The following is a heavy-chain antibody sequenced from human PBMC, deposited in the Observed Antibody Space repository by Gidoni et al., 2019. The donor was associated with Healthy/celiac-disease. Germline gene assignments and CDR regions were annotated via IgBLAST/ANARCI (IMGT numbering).Heavy chain of an antibody. V-gene: IGHV3-30*04. Sequence: QVQLVESGGGVVQPGRSLRLSCAASGFTFSSYAMHWVRQAPGKGLEWVAVISYDGSNKYYADSVKGRFTISRDNSKNTLYLQMNSLRAEDTAVYYCARGSWFDPWGQGTLVTVSS. CDR3: ARGSWFDP. CDR1: GFTFSSYA. CDR2: ISYDGSNK. J-gene: IGHJ5*02.